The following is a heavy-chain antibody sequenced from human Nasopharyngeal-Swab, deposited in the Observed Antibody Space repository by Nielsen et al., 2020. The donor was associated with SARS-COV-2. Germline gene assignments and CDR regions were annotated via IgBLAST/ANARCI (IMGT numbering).Heavy chain of an antibody. CDR2: ISGDGGSQ. CDR3: AKDLAAAGIFYYYYGMDV. Sequence: GESLKISCAASGFTFDDYAMHWVRQAPGKGLEWVSLISGDGGSQYYADSVKGRFTISRDNSKNSLYLQMNSLRTEDTDLYYCAKDLAAAGIFYYYYGMDVWGQGTTVTVSS. CDR1: GFTFDDYA. J-gene: IGHJ6*02. D-gene: IGHD6-13*01. V-gene: IGHV3-43*02.